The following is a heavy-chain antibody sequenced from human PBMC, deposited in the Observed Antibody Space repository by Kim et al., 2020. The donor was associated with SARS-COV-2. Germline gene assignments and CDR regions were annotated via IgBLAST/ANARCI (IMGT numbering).Heavy chain of an antibody. CDR1: GFTFSSYS. CDR2: ISSSSSTI. J-gene: IGHJ6*02. Sequence: GGSLRLSCAASGFTFSSYSMNWVRQAPGKGLEWVSYISSSSSTIYYADSVKGRFTISRDNAKNSLYLQMNSLRDEDTAVYYCASQLGDSFHYYYYGMDAWGQGTTVTVSS. V-gene: IGHV3-48*02. D-gene: IGHD5-18*01. CDR3: ASQLGDSFHYYYYGMDA.